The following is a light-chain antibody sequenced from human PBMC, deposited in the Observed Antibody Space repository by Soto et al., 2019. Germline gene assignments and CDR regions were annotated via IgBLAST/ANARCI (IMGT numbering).Light chain of an antibody. Sequence: EIVMTQSPATLSVSLGERATLSCRASQSVSSNLAWYQQKPGQAPRLLIYGASSRATGIPDRFSGSGSGADFTLTISSLRPEDFAVYYCQQYRSWPRTFGQGTKVE. CDR1: QSVSSN. CDR2: GAS. CDR3: QQYRSWPRT. V-gene: IGKV3D-15*01. J-gene: IGKJ1*01.